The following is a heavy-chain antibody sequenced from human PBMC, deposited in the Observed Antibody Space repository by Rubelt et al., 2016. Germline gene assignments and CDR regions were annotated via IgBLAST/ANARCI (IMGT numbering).Heavy chain of an antibody. Sequence: EVQLVQSGAEVKKPGESLKISCKGSGYSFINHWIGWVRQMPGKGLEWMGIIYPGDSDTRYSPYFQCQVTISADKSINTAYLQWRSLKASDTAMYYCAREGGTWMPDSWGQGTLVTVSS. D-gene: IGHD3-16*01. J-gene: IGHJ4*02. CDR1: GYSFINHW. CDR3: AREGGTWMPDS. CDR2: IYPGDSDT. V-gene: IGHV5-51*01.